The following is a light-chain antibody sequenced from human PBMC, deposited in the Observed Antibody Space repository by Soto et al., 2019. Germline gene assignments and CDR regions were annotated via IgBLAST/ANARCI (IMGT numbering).Light chain of an antibody. CDR3: QQYDNWPYT. Sequence: EIVMTQSPATLSVSPGERATLSCRASQSVSSNLAWYQQKPGQAPRLLIYGASTRATGISARSSGSGSGTEFTLTISSLQSEDFAVYYCQQYDNWPYTFGQGTKLEIK. CDR1: QSVSSN. J-gene: IGKJ2*01. CDR2: GAS. V-gene: IGKV3-15*01.